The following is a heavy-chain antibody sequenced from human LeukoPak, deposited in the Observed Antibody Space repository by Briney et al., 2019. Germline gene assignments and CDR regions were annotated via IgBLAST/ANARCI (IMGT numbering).Heavy chain of an antibody. Sequence: GGSLRLSCAASGFTFSSYSMNWVRQAPGKGLEWVSHINIVNNAIYYSDSVKGRFTISRDNSKNTLYLQMNSLRAEDTAVYYCAKETRVWSGIWNFDCWGQGTLVTVSS. CDR2: INIVNNAI. J-gene: IGHJ4*02. CDR3: AKETRVWSGIWNFDC. CDR1: GFTFSSYS. D-gene: IGHD3-3*01. V-gene: IGHV3-48*01.